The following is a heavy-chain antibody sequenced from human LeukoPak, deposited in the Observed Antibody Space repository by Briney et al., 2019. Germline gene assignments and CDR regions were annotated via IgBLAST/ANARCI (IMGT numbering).Heavy chain of an antibody. J-gene: IGHJ4*02. CDR3: ARVGFQYYGSGPPDY. CDR1: GFTFSTYE. V-gene: IGHV3-33*08. CDR2: IWYDGSNK. D-gene: IGHD3-10*01. Sequence: GGSLRLSCAASGFTFSTYEMNWVRQAPGKGLEWVAVIWYDGSNKYYADSVKGRFTISRDNSKNTLYLQMNSLRAEDTAVYYCARVGFQYYGSGPPDYWGQGTLVTVSS.